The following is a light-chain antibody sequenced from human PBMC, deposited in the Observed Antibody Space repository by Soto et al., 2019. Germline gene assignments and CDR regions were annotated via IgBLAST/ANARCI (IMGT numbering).Light chain of an antibody. J-gene: IGKJ1*01. Sequence: DIQLTQSPSLLSASIGDRVTITCRASHDISTFLAWYQQKPGKAPKLLIYEASTLQSGVPSRFSGSGSGTEFTLTISGLLPEDFAAYHCQQYGSSRWTFGQGTKVDIK. CDR2: EAS. CDR1: HDISTF. V-gene: IGKV1-9*01. CDR3: QQYGSSRWT.